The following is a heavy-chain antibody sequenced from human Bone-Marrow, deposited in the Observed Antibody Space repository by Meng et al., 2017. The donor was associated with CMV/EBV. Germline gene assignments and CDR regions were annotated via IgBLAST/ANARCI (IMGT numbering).Heavy chain of an antibody. CDR3: ARGSPVYEYYYYGMDV. V-gene: IGHV3-21*01. CDR1: GFTISSYS. CDR2: ISSSSSYI. D-gene: IGHD5/OR15-5a*01. Sequence: GESLKISCAASGFTISSYSMNWVRQAPGKGLEWVSSISSSSSYIYYADSVKGRFTISRDNAKNSLYLQMSSLRADDTTVYYCARGSPVYEYYYYGMDVWGQGTTVTVSS. J-gene: IGHJ6*02.